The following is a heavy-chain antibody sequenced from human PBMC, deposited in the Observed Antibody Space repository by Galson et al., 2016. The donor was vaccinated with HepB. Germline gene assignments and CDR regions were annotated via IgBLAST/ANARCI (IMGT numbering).Heavy chain of an antibody. Sequence: ETLSLTCTVSGASVSTGTSYWGWIRQAPGKGLEWLGYIYFTGDSNSNPSLKSRVTISLHKSTNQFSLRLTSVSVTDTAVYYCARGRRWFQPKPNYFDNWGPGTLVTVSS. D-gene: IGHD2-15*01. CDR2: IYFTGDS. CDR3: ARGRRWFQPKPNYFDN. CDR1: GASVSTGTSY. J-gene: IGHJ4*02. V-gene: IGHV4-61*01.